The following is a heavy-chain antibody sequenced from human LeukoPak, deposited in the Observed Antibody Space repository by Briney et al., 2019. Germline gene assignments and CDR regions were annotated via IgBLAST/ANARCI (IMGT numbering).Heavy chain of an antibody. Sequence: GASVKVSCKAARYTLTSYDINWVRQAPGQGLEWMGWMNPDSGNTGYVQKFQGRVSMTRNTSISTAYMELGGLTSDDTAVYFCARGSHRGYCTTSNCYTVDYWGQGTLVSVSS. V-gene: IGHV1-8*01. CDR3: ARGSHRGYCTTSNCYTVDY. J-gene: IGHJ4*01. D-gene: IGHD2-2*02. CDR1: RYTLTSYD. CDR2: MNPDSGNT.